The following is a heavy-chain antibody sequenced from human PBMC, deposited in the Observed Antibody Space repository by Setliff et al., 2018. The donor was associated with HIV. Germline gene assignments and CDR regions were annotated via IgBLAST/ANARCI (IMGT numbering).Heavy chain of an antibody. CDR2: MYYSGST. V-gene: IGHV4-39*07. J-gene: IGHJ4*02. D-gene: IGHD3-10*01. CDR3: ARGAELLWFGELHNIPYFDY. Sequence: SETLSLTCTVSGGSISSSSYYWGWIRQPPGKGLEWIGSMYYSGSTYYNPSLKRRVTISVDTSKNQFSLKLSSVTAADTAVYYCARGAELLWFGELHNIPYFDYWGQGTLVTVSS. CDR1: GGSISSSSYY.